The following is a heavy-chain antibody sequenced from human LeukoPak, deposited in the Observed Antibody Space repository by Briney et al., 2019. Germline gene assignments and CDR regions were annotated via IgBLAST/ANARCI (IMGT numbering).Heavy chain of an antibody. V-gene: IGHV1-69*05. CDR3: ARGDLIVDNWFDP. CDR1: GGTFSSYA. CDR2: IIPIFGTA. J-gene: IGHJ5*02. D-gene: IGHD2-21*01. Sequence: SVKVSCKASGGTFSSYAISWVRQAPGQGLEWMGRIIPIFGTANYAQKFQGRVTITTDESTSTAYMELSSLRSEDTAVYYCARGDLIVDNWFDPWGQGTLATVSS.